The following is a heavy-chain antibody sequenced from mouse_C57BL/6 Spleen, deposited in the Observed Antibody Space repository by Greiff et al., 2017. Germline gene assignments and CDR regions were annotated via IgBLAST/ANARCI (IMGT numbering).Heavy chain of an antibody. V-gene: IGHV1-52*01. CDR3: ARYGSSLYYFDY. D-gene: IGHD1-1*01. J-gene: IGHJ2*01. CDR1: GYTFTSYW. CDR2: IDPSDSET. Sequence: QVQLQQSGAELVRPGSSVKLSCKASGYTFTSYWMHWVKQRPIQGLEWIGNIDPSDSETHYNQKFKDKATLTVDKSSSTAYMQLSSLTSEDSAVYYCARYGSSLYYFDYWGQGTTLTVSS.